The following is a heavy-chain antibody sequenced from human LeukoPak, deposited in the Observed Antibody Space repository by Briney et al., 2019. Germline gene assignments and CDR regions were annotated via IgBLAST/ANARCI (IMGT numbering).Heavy chain of an antibody. Sequence: ASVKVSCKTSGYTFSNFGISWVRQALGQGLEWMGWISGNNDNPNYGQKFQGRFTVTTDSSTSTAYMELRNLRSDDTAVYYCARDGTSTDDYWGQGTLVTVSS. CDR2: ISGNNDNP. V-gene: IGHV1-18*01. J-gene: IGHJ4*02. D-gene: IGHD2-2*01. CDR1: GYTFSNFG. CDR3: ARDGTSTDDY.